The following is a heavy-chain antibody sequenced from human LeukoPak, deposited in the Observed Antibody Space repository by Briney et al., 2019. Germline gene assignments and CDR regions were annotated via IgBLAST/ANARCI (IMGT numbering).Heavy chain of an antibody. CDR3: ATRKSGYSAYDVGEDDAFDI. CDR2: INPSGGST. J-gene: IGHJ3*02. Sequence: ASVKVSCTASGYTFTSYYMHWVRQAPGQGLEWMGIINPSGGSTSYAQKFQGRVTMTRDMSTSTVYMELSSLRSEDTAVYYCATRKSGYSAYDVGEDDAFDIWGQGTMVTVSS. V-gene: IGHV1-46*01. D-gene: IGHD5-12*01. CDR1: GYTFTSYY.